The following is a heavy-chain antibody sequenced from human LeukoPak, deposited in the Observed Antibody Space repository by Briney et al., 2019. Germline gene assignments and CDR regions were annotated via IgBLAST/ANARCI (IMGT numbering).Heavy chain of an antibody. CDR2: ISGFSGHT. J-gene: IGHJ5*02. D-gene: IGHD3-22*01. CDR3: ARVHYDSSGLLDP. CDR1: GYTFTGYY. Sequence: ASVKVSCKASGYTFTGYYMHWVRQAPGQGLEWMGWISGFSGHTQIAQQVQGRIMLTTDTSTSTAYMELSSLRSDDTAVYFCARVHYDSSGLLDPWGQGTLVTVSS. V-gene: IGHV1-18*04.